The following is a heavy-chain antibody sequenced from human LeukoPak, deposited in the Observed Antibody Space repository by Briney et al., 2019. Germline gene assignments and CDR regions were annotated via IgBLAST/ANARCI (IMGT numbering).Heavy chain of an antibody. J-gene: IGHJ4*02. D-gene: IGHD6-6*01. Sequence: GGPLRLSCAASGFTFSNAWMSWVRQAPGKGLEWVSAISGSGGSTYYADSVKGRFTISRDNSKNTLYLQMNSLRAEDTAVYYCAKHIAARPRPLDYWGQGTLVIVSS. CDR1: GFTFSNAW. V-gene: IGHV3-23*01. CDR2: ISGSGGST. CDR3: AKHIAARPRPLDY.